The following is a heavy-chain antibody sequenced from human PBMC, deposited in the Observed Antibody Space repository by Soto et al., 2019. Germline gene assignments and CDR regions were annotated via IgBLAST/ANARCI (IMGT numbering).Heavy chain of an antibody. J-gene: IGHJ4*02. CDR3: ARATDMVHFDY. Sequence: ASVKVCKASGYTFTSYYMHWVRQAPGQGLEWMGIINPSGGSTSYAQKFQGRVTMTRDTSTSTVYMELSSLRSEDTAVYYCARATDMVHFDYWGQGTLVTVSS. CDR2: INPSGGST. CDR1: GYTFTSYY. V-gene: IGHV1-46*03. D-gene: IGHD5-18*01.